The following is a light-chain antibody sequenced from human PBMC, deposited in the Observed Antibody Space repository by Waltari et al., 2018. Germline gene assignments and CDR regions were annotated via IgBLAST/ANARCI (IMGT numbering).Light chain of an antibody. CDR1: TGDVTSGHY. J-gene: IGLJ3*02. CDR2: DTS. CDR3: LLSYSDGCV. V-gene: IGLV7-46*01. Sequence: QAVVTQEPSLTVSPGGTVTLTCGSSTGDVTSGHYPYWLQQKPGQAPRTLIYDTSNKHSWTPARFSGSLLGGKAALTLSGAQPEDEAEYHCLLSYSDGCVFGGGTKLTVL.